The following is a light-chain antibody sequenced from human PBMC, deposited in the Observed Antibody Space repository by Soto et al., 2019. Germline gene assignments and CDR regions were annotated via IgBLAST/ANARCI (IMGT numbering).Light chain of an antibody. Sequence: QSALTQPASVSGSPGQSITISCTGTSSDVGGYKYVSWYQQHPGKAPKLLIYEVSNRPSGVSNRFSGSKSGNTASLTISGLQAEDEADYYCSSYTSSRLEVFGGGTKVTVL. CDR1: SSDVGGYKY. CDR3: SSYTSSRLEV. J-gene: IGLJ3*02. CDR2: EVS. V-gene: IGLV2-14*01.